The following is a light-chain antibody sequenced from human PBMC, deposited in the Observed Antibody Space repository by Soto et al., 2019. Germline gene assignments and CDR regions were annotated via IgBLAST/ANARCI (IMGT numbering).Light chain of an antibody. CDR2: GAS. Sequence: IVFTQSPCTLSLSPGERATLSCRASQSVSSNLAWYQQKPGQAPRLLIYGASTRATGIPARFSGSGSGTEFTLTISSLQSEDFATYYCQQYNIYSWTFGQGTKVDIK. V-gene: IGKV3-15*01. CDR1: QSVSSN. J-gene: IGKJ1*01. CDR3: QQYNIYSWT.